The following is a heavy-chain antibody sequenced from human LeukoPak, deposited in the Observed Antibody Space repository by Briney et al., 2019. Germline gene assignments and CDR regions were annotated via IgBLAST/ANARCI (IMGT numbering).Heavy chain of an antibody. J-gene: IGHJ4*02. Sequence: GGSLRLSCVASGFSFSTSWMHWVRQAPGKGLLWLSRISSDGTNTKYADSVKGRFTISRDNSKNTLYLQMNSLRAEDTAVYYCARSLTTVVTGKGYWGQGTLVTVSS. CDR1: GFSFSTSW. D-gene: IGHD4-23*01. CDR3: ARSLTTVVTGKGY. CDR2: ISSDGTNT. V-gene: IGHV3-74*01.